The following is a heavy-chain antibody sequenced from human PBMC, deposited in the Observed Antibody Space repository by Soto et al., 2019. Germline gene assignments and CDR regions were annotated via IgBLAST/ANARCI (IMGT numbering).Heavy chain of an antibody. CDR2: IYSGGST. D-gene: IGHD3-3*01. V-gene: IGHV3-53*04. CDR3: ARTRYYDFWSGYYKPLDDAFDI. J-gene: IGHJ3*02. CDR1: GFTVSSNY. Sequence: PGGSLRLSCAASGFTVSSNYMSWVRQAPGKGLEWVSVIYSGGSTYYADSVKGRFTISRHNSKNTLYLQMNSLRAEDTAVYYCARTRYYDFWSGYYKPLDDAFDIWGQGTMVTVSS.